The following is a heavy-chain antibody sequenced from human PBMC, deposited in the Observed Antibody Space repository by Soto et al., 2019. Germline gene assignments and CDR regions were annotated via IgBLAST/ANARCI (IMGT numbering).Heavy chain of an antibody. CDR3: AKAPLNYYDSSGYYSYFDY. Sequence: LRLSFAASGFTFSSYGMHWVRQAPGKGLEWVAVISYDGSNKYYADSVKGRFTISRDNSKNTLYLQMNSLRAEDTAVYYCAKAPLNYYDSSGYYSYFDYWGQGTLVTVSS. J-gene: IGHJ4*02. V-gene: IGHV3-30*18. CDR1: GFTFSSYG. CDR2: ISYDGSNK. D-gene: IGHD3-22*01.